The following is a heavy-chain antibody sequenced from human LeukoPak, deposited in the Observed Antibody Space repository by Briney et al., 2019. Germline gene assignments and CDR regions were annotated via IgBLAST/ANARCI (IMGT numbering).Heavy chain of an antibody. D-gene: IGHD3/OR15-3a*01. CDR1: GDSVSSNSAA. Sequence: SQTLSLTCAISGDSVSSNSAAWNWIRQSPSRGLEWLGRIYYRSTWYSDFLTSRITISPDTYKNQFSLHLDSVTPEDTAVYYCARGGLVRESLDSLIAFDFWGQGTVVTVSS. J-gene: IGHJ3*01. CDR3: ARGGLVRESLDSLIAFDF. V-gene: IGHV6-1*01. CDR2: IYYRSTWYS.